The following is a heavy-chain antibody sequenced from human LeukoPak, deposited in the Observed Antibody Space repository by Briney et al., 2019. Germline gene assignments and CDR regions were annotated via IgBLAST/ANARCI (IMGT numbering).Heavy chain of an antibody. J-gene: IGHJ4*02. V-gene: IGHV1-18*01. CDR1: GYTFTSYG. D-gene: IGHD3-22*01. CDR2: ISAYNGNT. CDR3: ARVILGRKRYYYDSSGEPDY. Sequence: ASVKVSCKASGYTFTSYGISWVRQAPGQGLEWMGWISAYNGNTNYAQKLQGRVTMTTDTSTSTAYMELRSLRSDDTAVYYCARVILGRKRYYYDSSGEPDYWGQGTLVTVSS.